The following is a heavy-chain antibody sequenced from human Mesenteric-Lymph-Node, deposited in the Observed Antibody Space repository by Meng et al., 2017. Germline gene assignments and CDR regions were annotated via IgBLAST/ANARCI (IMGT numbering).Heavy chain of an antibody. V-gene: IGHV1-24*01. CDR2: FDPEDGET. Sequence: ASVKVSCKVSGYTLTELSMHWVRQAPGKGLEWMGGFDPEDGETIYAQKFQGRVTITADESTSTAYMELSSLRSEDTAVYYCARSGGSPGYYFDYWGQGTLVTVSS. CDR1: GYTLTELS. J-gene: IGHJ4*02. D-gene: IGHD5-12*01. CDR3: ARSGGSPGYYFDY.